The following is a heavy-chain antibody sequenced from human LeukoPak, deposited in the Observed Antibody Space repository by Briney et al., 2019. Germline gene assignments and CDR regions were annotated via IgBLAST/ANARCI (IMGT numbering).Heavy chain of an antibody. V-gene: IGHV1-8*03. CDR3: ARGRRGCSGGSCYSYWFDP. J-gene: IGHJ5*02. D-gene: IGHD2-15*01. CDR1: GYTLTSYD. Sequence: ASVKVSCKASGYTLTSYDINWVRQATGQGLEWMGWMNPNSGNTGYAQKFQGRVTITRNTSISTAYMELSSLRSEDTAVYYCARGRRGCSGGSCYSYWFDPWGQGTLVTVSS. CDR2: MNPNSGNT.